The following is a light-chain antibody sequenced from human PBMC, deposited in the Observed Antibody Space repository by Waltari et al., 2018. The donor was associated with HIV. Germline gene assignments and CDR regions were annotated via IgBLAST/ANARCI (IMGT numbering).Light chain of an antibody. V-gene: IGLV5-45*01. Sequence: QVVLTHPASLSASPGVSASLTRPLRSGINVGTKKIYWYQQKTGSPPQYPLKYKLDYDKQQGAGVTIRFSGSKGASANAGILLSCGRQSEDEADYYCRLWHTSSWVFGGGTKLTVL. CDR3: RLWHTSSWV. J-gene: IGLJ3*02. CDR1: SGINVGTKK. CDR2: YKLDYDK.